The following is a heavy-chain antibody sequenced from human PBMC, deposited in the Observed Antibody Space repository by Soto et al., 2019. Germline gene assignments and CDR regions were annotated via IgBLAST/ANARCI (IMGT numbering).Heavy chain of an antibody. D-gene: IGHD2-8*01. CDR3: ARDTCTNGVCPNWFDP. V-gene: IGHV3-21*01. Sequence: GGSLRLSCAASGFTFSSYSMNWVRQAPGKGLEWVSSISSSSSYIYYADSVEGRFTISRDNAKNSLYLQMNSLRAEDTAVYYCARDTCTNGVCPNWFDPWGQGTLVTVSS. CDR1: GFTFSSYS. CDR2: ISSSSSYI. J-gene: IGHJ5*02.